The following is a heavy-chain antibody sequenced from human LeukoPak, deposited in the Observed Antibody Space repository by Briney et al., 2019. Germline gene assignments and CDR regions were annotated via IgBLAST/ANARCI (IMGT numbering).Heavy chain of an antibody. D-gene: IGHD5-24*01. Sequence: EASVKVSCKASGYTFTGYYIHWVRQAPGQGLEWMGWINPYSGGTNYAQKFQDRVTMTRDTSISTVYMELTRLRSDDTAVYYSARDLAYGAMVTTRGAFDIWGQGTMVTVSS. CDR3: ARDLAYGAMVTTRGAFDI. CDR1: GYTFTGYY. CDR2: INPYSGGT. V-gene: IGHV1-2*02. J-gene: IGHJ3*02.